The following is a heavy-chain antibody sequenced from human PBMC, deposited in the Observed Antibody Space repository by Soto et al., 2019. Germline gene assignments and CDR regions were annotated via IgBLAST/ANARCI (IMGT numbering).Heavy chain of an antibody. Sequence: EVQLVESGGDLVQPGGSLRLSCAASGFTFSSYWMHWVRQAPGKGLVWVSRINSDRTSTTYADSVKGRFTMSRDNAKKTLYLQMSSLRAEDTAVYYCAREGSGGSFDLWGQGTLVIVSS. J-gene: IGHJ5*02. CDR3: AREGSGGSFDL. D-gene: IGHD3-16*01. V-gene: IGHV3-74*01. CDR2: INSDRTST. CDR1: GFTFSSYW.